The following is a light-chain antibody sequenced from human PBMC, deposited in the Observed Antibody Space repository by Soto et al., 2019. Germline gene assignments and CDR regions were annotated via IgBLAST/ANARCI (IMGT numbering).Light chain of an antibody. CDR1: DSNIGNNY. V-gene: IGLV1-51*01. CDR3: GTWDSSLTSWV. Sequence: QSVLTQPPSVSAAPGQRVSISCSGSDSNIGNNYISWYRQVPGTAPKVVIYDNNKRPSWIPDRFSASKSGTSSTLAITGRRTGGEAFYYCGTWDSSLTSWVFGGGTKLTVL. J-gene: IGLJ3*02. CDR2: DNN.